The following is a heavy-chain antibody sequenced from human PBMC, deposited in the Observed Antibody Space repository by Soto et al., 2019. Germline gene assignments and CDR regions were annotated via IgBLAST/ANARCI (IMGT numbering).Heavy chain of an antibody. CDR2: IIPIFGTT. J-gene: IGHJ6*02. Sequence: SVKVSCKASGGSFTYTLSWVRQAPGQGLEWMGGIIPIFGTTNYAQKFQGRVTITADESTKTAYMELSTLRSEDTAIYYCARLHSHGTYGMDVWGQGTTVTVSS. CDR3: ARLHSHGTYGMDV. V-gene: IGHV1-69*13. CDR1: GGSFTYT. D-gene: IGHD5-18*01.